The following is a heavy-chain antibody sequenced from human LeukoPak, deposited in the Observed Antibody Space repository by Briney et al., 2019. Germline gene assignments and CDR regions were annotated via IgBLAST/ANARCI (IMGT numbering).Heavy chain of an antibody. Sequence: GGSLRLSCTASGFTFGAYDMSWVRQVPGKGLEWVGIIRSEAYGGTTEYAASVKGRFTISRDDSKSIAYLQMNSLKTEDTAVYYCTRELRDRYWSGGDYWGQGTLVTVSS. J-gene: IGHJ4*02. CDR2: IRSEAYGGTT. CDR1: GFTFGAYD. CDR3: TRELRDRYWSGGDY. V-gene: IGHV3-49*04. D-gene: IGHD2-8*02.